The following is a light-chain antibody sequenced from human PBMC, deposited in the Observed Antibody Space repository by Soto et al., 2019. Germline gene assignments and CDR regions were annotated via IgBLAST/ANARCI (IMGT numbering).Light chain of an antibody. CDR3: HQYGDSPYS. Sequence: VVLTQSPGTLSLSLGERATLSCRATQKISANYIAWYQMKTGQPPRLLVHGSVTRAAGIPDRFSGTGSGADFTLTIARVEPEDFAVYFCHQYGDSPYSFGQGTKVDI. CDR2: GSV. J-gene: IGKJ2*01. CDR1: QKISANY. V-gene: IGKV3-20*01.